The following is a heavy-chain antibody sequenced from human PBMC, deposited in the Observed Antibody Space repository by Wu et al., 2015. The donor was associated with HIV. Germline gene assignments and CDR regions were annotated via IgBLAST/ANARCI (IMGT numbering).Heavy chain of an antibody. CDR1: GYTFTGYY. Sequence: QVQLVQSGAEVKKPGSSVKVSCKASGYTFTGYYMHWVRQAPGQGLEWMGRINPNTGGADSAQKFQGRVTMTRDTSISTAYMELSRLRSDDTAVYYCAREEYSGSSSRFDYWGQGTLVTVSS. J-gene: IGHJ4*02. CDR2: INPNTGGA. V-gene: IGHV1-2*02. D-gene: IGHD1-26*01. CDR3: AREEYSGSSSRFDY.